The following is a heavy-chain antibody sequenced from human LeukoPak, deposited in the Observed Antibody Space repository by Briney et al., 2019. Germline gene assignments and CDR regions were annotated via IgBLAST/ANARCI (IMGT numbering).Heavy chain of an antibody. CDR3: ARASPPYYYDSSGYYFDY. J-gene: IGHJ4*02. CDR2: IIPIFGTA. CDR1: GGTFSSYT. D-gene: IGHD3-22*01. Sequence: ASVKVSCKASGGTFSSYTTSWVRQAPGQGLEWMGGIIPIFGTANYAQKFQGRVTITTDESTSTAYMELSSLRSEDTAVYYCARASPPYYYDSSGYYFDYWGQGTLVTVSS. V-gene: IGHV1-69*05.